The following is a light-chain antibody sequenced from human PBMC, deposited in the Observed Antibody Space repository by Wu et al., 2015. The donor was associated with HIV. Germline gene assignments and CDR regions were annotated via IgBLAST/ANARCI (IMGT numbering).Light chain of an antibody. CDR1: RSVDRY. V-gene: IGKV3-11*01. Sequence: DIVLTQSPTTLSLSPGGTATLSCRASRSVDRYLAWYQQKPGQTPRLLIYYASKRATGIPARFSGSGSGTDFTLTIGRLEPEDFAVYYCQHYSSSPTMYTFGQGTKLVIK. J-gene: IGKJ2*01. CDR2: YAS. CDR3: QHYSSSPTMYT.